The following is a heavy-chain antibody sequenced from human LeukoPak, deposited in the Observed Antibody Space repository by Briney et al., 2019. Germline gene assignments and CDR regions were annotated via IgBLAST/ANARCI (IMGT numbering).Heavy chain of an antibody. D-gene: IGHD3-10*01. V-gene: IGHV4-59*01. J-gene: IGHJ3*02. CDR1: GGSISTYY. Sequence: KPSETLSLTCTVSGGSISTYYWGWIRQPPGKGLEVIGYIYSSGCTNYTPSHKSRVTISVVTSKTPFSLKLRSVTSADTAVCYCARGNGSRRDTFDIWGQGTMVIVFS. CDR3: ARGNGSRRDTFDI. CDR2: IYSSGCT.